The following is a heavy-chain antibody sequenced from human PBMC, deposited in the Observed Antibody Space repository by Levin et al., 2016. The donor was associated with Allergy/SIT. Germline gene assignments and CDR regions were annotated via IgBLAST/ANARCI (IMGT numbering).Heavy chain of an antibody. CDR2: INSDGSRT. J-gene: IGHJ5*02. V-gene: IGHV3-74*01. Sequence: WIRQPPGKGLVWVSLINSDGSRTSYADSVRGRFTISRDNAKNTLNLQMNSLRAEDTAVYYCVRLKDVPTWGQGTLVTVSS. CDR3: VRLKDVPT.